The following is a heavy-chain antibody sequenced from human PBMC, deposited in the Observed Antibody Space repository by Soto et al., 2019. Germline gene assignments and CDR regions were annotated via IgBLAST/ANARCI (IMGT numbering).Heavy chain of an antibody. J-gene: IGHJ4*02. CDR3: ARGFYDFWSGYCFDY. Sequence: AVYGGSFSGYYWSWIRQPPGKGLEWIGEINHSGSTNYNPSLKSRVTISVDTSKNQFSLKLSSVTAADTAVYYCARGFYDFWSGYCFDYWGQGTLVTVSS. CDR1: GGSFSGYY. D-gene: IGHD3-3*01. V-gene: IGHV4-34*01. CDR2: INHSGST.